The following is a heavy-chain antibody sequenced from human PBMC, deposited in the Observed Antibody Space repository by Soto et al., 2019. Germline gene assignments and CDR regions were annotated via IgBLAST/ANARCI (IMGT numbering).Heavy chain of an antibody. CDR1: GGTFSSYA. J-gene: IGHJ6*02. CDR2: IIPIFGTA. D-gene: IGHD3-3*01. Sequence: QVQLVQSGAEVKKPGSSVKVSCKASGGTFSSYAISWVRQAPGQGLEWMGGIIPIFGTANYAQKFQGRVTITADESTSTAYMELSSLRAEDTAVYYCARGPVLEWLLGVPYYYYYYGMDVWGQGTTVTVSS. CDR3: ARGPVLEWLLGVPYYYYYYGMDV. V-gene: IGHV1-69*01.